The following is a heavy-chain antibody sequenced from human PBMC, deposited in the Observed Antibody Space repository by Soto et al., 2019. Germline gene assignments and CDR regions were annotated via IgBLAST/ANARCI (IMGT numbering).Heavy chain of an antibody. CDR3: ARALTIFGVVTADAFDI. V-gene: IGHV1-2*04. CDR2: INPNSGGT. D-gene: IGHD3-3*01. Sequence: ASVKVSCKASGYTFTGYYMHWVRQAPGQGLEWMGWINPNSGGTNYAQKFQGWVTMTRDTSISTAYMELSRLRSNDTAVYYRARALTIFGVVTADAFDIWGQGTMVTVSS. CDR1: GYTFTGYY. J-gene: IGHJ3*02.